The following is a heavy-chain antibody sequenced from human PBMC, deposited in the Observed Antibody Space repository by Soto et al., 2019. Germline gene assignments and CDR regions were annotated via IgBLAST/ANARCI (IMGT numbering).Heavy chain of an antibody. CDR3: AKKSTDSSGYFDS. V-gene: IGHV3-23*01. J-gene: IGHJ4*02. CDR2: ISGSAGST. Sequence: EVQLLESGGGVVQPGGSLRLSCAASGFIFSNYAMSWVRQAPGKGLEWVSGISGSAGSTYNADSVKGRFTISRDNSKNTMYMKMSSLRAEDTAVYYCAKKSTDSSGYFDSWGQGTLVNVSS. CDR1: GFIFSNYA. D-gene: IGHD2-2*01.